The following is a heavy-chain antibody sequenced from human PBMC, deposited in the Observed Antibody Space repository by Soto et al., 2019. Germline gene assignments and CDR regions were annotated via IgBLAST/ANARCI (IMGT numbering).Heavy chain of an antibody. J-gene: IGHJ6*02. Sequence: SGGSLRLSCAASGFTFSRYAMNWVRQAPGKGLEWVSGISGSGGSTYYADSVKGRFTISRDHSKNTLYLQVNSLRAEDTAVYYCAKTFDYGESGYYYGMDVWGQGTTVTVSS. CDR2: ISGSGGST. CDR3: AKTFDYGESGYYYGMDV. D-gene: IGHD4-17*01. V-gene: IGHV3-23*01. CDR1: GFTFSRYA.